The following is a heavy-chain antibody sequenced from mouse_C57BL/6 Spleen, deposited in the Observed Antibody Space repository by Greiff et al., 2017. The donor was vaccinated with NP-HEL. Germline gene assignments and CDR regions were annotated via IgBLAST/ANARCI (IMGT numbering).Heavy chain of an antibody. CDR2: ISDGGSYT. V-gene: IGHV5-4*01. J-gene: IGHJ3*01. D-gene: IGHD6-2*01. CDR3: ARDGGLTEGFAY. CDR1: GFTFSSYA. Sequence: EVQRVESGGGLVKPGGSLKLSCAASGFTFSSYAMSWVRQTPEKRLEWVATISDGGSYTYYPDNVKGRFTISRDNAKNNLYLQMSHLKSEDTAMYYCARDGGLTEGFAYWGQGTLVTVSA.